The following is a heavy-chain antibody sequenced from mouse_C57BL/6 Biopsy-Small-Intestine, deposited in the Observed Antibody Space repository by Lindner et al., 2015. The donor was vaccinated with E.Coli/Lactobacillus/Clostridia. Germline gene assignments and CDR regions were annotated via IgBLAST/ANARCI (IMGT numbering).Heavy chain of an antibody. V-gene: IGHV1-82*01. J-gene: IGHJ2*01. CDR1: GYAFSSSW. CDR2: IYPGDGDT. D-gene: IGHD2-1*01. Sequence: VQLQESGPELVKPGASVKISCKASGYAFSSSWMNWVKQRPGKGPEWIGRIYPGDGDTAYNGKFKGKATLTADKSSNTAYMQLSSLTSEDSAVYFCAVYGNFDNWGQGTTLTVSS. CDR3: AVYGNFDN.